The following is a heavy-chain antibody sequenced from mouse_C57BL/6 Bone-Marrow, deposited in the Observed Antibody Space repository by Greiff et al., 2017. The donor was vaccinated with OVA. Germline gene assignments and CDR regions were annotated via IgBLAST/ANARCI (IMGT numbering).Heavy chain of an antibody. CDR2: ISYDGSN. D-gene: IGHD3-2*02. CDR1: GYSITSGYY. V-gene: IGHV3-6*01. J-gene: IGHJ4*01. CDR3: AREGARQLRLRAMDY. Sequence: EVHLVESGPGLVKPSQSLSLTCSVTGYSITSGYYWNWIRQFPGNKLEWMGYISYDGSNNYNPSLKNRISITRDTSKNQFFLKLNSVTTEDTATYYCAREGARQLRLRAMDYWGQGTSVTVSS.